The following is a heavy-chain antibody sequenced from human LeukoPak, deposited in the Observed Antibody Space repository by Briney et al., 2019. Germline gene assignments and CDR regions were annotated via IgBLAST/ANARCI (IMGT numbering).Heavy chain of an antibody. CDR3: ARAPSEIGGYYPEYFRH. Sequence: PGGSLRLSCAASGFTFSSYWMHWVRRAPGKGLVWVSRIESDGSTNYADSVKGRFTISRDNAKTTVSLQMNSLRAEDTGVYYCARAPSEIGGYYPEYFRHWGQGTLVTVSS. D-gene: IGHD3-22*01. J-gene: IGHJ1*01. CDR2: IESDGST. V-gene: IGHV3-74*01. CDR1: GFTFSSYW.